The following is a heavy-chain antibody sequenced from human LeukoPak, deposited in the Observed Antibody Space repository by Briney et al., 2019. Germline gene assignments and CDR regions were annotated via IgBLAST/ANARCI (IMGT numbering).Heavy chain of an antibody. J-gene: IGHJ4*02. CDR3: ASNIPTPTTSPPLGY. V-gene: IGHV4-59*08. CDR2: IDYSGRT. Sequence: SETLSLTCTVSGGSTDSYYYWSWIRQPPGKGLEWIGYIDYSGRTKYNPSLQSRVTISVDTSKTQFSLRLGSVTAADTAVYFCASNIPTPTTSPPLGYWGQGTLVTVSS. CDR1: GGSTDSYYY. D-gene: IGHD1-1*01.